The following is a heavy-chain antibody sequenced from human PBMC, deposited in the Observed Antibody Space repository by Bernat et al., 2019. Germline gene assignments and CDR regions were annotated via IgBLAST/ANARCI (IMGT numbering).Heavy chain of an antibody. V-gene: IGHV3-74*01. CDR1: GFTFSSYW. Sequence: EVQLVESGGGLVQPGGSLRLSCAASGFTFSSYWMHWVRQAPGKGLVWVARINRDGSITTYADSVMGRFTTSRDNAKNTLFLQMTSLTAEDTAVYYCVRIGYSTSSLGIDYWGQRALVSVSS. J-gene: IGHJ4*02. D-gene: IGHD6-6*01. CDR2: INRDGSIT. CDR3: VRIGYSTSSLGIDY.